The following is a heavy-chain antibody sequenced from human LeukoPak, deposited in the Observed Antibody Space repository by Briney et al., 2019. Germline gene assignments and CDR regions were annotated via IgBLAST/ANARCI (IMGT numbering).Heavy chain of an antibody. V-gene: IGHV4-39*01. Sequence: SETLSLTCTVSGGSISSITDYWGWFRQPPGKGLEWIGSIYYSGSTYYNPSLNSRVTLSIDTSKNQFSLRLSSVTAADTAVYYCARLPDYWGQGTLVTVSS. J-gene: IGHJ4*02. CDR2: IYYSGST. CDR3: ARLPDY. CDR1: GGSISSITDY.